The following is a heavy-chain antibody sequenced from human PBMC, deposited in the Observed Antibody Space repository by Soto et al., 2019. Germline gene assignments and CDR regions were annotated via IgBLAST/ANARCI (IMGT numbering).Heavy chain of an antibody. CDR3: ASQLGYSSSSAPLDY. CDR1: GFNFSSYA. CDR2: ISYDGSNK. J-gene: IGHJ4*02. D-gene: IGHD6-6*01. Sequence: GGPLRLSCAASGFNFSSYAMHWVRQAPGKGLEWVAVISYDGSNKYYADSVKGRFTISRDNSKNTLYLQMNSLRAEDTAVYYCASQLGYSSSSAPLDYWGQGALVTVSS. V-gene: IGHV3-30-3*01.